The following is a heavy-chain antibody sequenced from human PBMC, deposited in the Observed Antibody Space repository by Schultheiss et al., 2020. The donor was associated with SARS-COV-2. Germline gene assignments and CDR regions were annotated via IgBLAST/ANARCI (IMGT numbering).Heavy chain of an antibody. J-gene: IGHJ4*02. CDR3: ARGSDIVATGGDY. Sequence: GESLKISCAASGFTFSNAWMNWVRQAPGKGLEWVSYISSSGSTIYYADSVKGRFTISRDNAKNSLYLQMNSLRAEDTAVYYCARGSDIVATGGDYWGQGTLVTVSS. V-gene: IGHV3-48*04. D-gene: IGHD5-12*01. CDR1: GFTFSNAW. CDR2: ISSSGSTI.